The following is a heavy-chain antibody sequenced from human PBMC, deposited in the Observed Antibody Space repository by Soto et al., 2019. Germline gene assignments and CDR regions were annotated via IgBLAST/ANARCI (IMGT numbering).Heavy chain of an antibody. CDR2: ISYDGSNK. J-gene: IGHJ4*02. Sequence: QVQLVESGGGVVQPGRSLRLSCAASGFTFSSYGMHWVRQAPGKGLEWVAVISYDGSNKYYADSVKGRFTISRDNSKNTLYLQMNSLRAEDTAVYYCAKSDGITMIVVVWGQGTLVTVSS. CDR3: AKSDGITMIVVV. CDR1: GFTFSSYG. V-gene: IGHV3-30*18. D-gene: IGHD3-22*01.